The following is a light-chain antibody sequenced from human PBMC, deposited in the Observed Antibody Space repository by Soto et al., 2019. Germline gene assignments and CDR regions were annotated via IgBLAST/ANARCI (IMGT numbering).Light chain of an antibody. CDR2: EVS. CDR1: SSDVGDYNY. Sequence: QSVLTQPASVSGSPGQSITISCTGTSSDVGDYNYVSWYQQHPGKAPKLMIYEVSRRPSGVPDRFSGSKSGNTASLTVSGLQAEDEADYFCSSYAGSNSYVFGTGTKVTVL. J-gene: IGLJ1*01. V-gene: IGLV2-8*01. CDR3: SSYAGSNSYV.